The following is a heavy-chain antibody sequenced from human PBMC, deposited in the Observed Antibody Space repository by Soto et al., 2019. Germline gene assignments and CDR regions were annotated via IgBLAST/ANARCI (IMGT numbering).Heavy chain of an antibody. CDR3: ARHEAGWYFDS. Sequence: QLQLQESGPGLVKPSETLSLTCTVSRGSISSGTNYWAWIRQPPGKGLEWIANIYYSGSTFYNPSLKSRLTISLDTSKNQFSLKLRSVTAADTAVYYCARHEAGWYFDSWGQGTLVTVSS. V-gene: IGHV4-39*01. CDR1: RGSISSGTNY. J-gene: IGHJ4*02. CDR2: IYYSGST. D-gene: IGHD6-25*01.